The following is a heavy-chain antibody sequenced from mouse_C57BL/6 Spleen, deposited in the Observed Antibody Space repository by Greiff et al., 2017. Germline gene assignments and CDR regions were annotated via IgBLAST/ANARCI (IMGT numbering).Heavy chain of an antibody. CDR1: GYSITSGYY. J-gene: IGHJ1*03. V-gene: IGHV3-6*01. Sequence: ESGPGLVKPSQSLSLTCSVTGYSITSGYYWNWIRQFPGNKLEWMGYISYDGSNNYNPSLKNRISITRDTSKNQFFLKLNSVTTEDTATYYCARWGSNYVYFDVWGTGTTVTVSS. CDR2: ISYDGSN. CDR3: ARWGSNYVYFDV. D-gene: IGHD2-5*01.